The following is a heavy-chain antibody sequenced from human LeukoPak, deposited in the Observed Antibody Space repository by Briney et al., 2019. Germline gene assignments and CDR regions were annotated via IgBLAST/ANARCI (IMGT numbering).Heavy chain of an antibody. CDR1: GGSISSSSYY. D-gene: IGHD3-16*01. Sequence: SETLSLTCTVSGGSISSSSYYWGWIRQPPGKGLEWIGSIYYSGSTYYNPSLKSRVTISVDTSKNQFSLKLSSVTAADTAVYYCASNLAFDYWGQGTLVTVSS. CDR2: IYYSGST. J-gene: IGHJ4*02. CDR3: ASNLAFDY. V-gene: IGHV4-39*07.